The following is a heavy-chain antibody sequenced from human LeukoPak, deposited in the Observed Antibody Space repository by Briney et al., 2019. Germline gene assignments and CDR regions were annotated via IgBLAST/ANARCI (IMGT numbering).Heavy chain of an antibody. CDR1: GGSISSYY. D-gene: IGHD2-2*01. CDR3: ARYQLLIAFDI. V-gene: IGHV4-59*01. J-gene: IGHJ3*02. Sequence: SGTLSLTCTVSGGSISSYYWSWIRQPPGKGLEWIGYIYYSGSTNYNPSLKSRVTISVDTSKNQFSLKLSSVTAADTAVYYCARYQLLIAFDIWGQGTMVTVSS. CDR2: IYYSGST.